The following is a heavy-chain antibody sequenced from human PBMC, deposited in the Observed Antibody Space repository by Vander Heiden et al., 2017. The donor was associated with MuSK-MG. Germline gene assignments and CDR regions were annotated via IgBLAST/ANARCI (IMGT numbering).Heavy chain of an antibody. J-gene: IGHJ5*02. CDR3: ARHPDYYGSGSYYHVNWFDP. CDR2: IYYSGSA. Sequence: QLQLQQSVLGLVQPSDTLPLTCTVPRGPIHIITYYWACIRQPPGKGLEWIGSIYYSGSAYYSPSLRSRVTISLDTSKNKFSLKLSSVTAADTAVYYCARHPDYYGSGSYYHVNWFDPWGQGTLVTVSS. V-gene: IGHV4-39*01. D-gene: IGHD3-10*01. CDR1: RGPIHIITYY.